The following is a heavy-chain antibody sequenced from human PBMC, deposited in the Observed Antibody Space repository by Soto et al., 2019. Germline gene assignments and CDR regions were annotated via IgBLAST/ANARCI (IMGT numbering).Heavy chain of an antibody. J-gene: IGHJ6*02. D-gene: IGHD5-18*01. CDR1: GGSFTYT. Sequence: SVKVSCKASGGSFTYTLSWVRQAPGRGLEWMGGIIPIFGTANYAQKFQGRVTITADESTKTAYMELSTLRSEDTAVYYCARLHSHGTYGMDVWGQGTTVTVSS. CDR3: ARLHSHGTYGMDV. CDR2: IIPIFGTA. V-gene: IGHV1-69*13.